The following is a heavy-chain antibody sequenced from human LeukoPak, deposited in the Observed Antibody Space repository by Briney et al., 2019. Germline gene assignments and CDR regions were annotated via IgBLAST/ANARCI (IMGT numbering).Heavy chain of an antibody. CDR1: GFTFSSYG. J-gene: IGHJ4*02. Sequence: PGGSLRLSCAASGFTFSSYGMHWVRQAPGKGLEWVAFIRYDGSNKYYADSVKGRFTISRDNSKNTLYLQMGSLRAEDMAVYYCARDSYYYDSSGPFDYWGQGTLVTVSS. V-gene: IGHV3-30*02. D-gene: IGHD3-22*01. CDR2: IRYDGSNK. CDR3: ARDSYYYDSSGPFDY.